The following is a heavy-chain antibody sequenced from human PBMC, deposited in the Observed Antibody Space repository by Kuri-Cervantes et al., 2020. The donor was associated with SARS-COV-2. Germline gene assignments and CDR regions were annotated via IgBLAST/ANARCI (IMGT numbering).Heavy chain of an antibody. J-gene: IGHJ5*02. CDR2: ISTSGAYT. Sequence: GGSLRLSCAASGFTFSDSAMNWVRQAPGKGLEWVSAISTSGAYTYYADSVKGRFTISRDNSKNTLYLQMGSLRAEDMAVYYCARDSREYCSSTSCSWFDPWGQGTLVTVSS. V-gene: IGHV3-23*01. D-gene: IGHD2-2*01. CDR3: ARDSREYCSSTSCSWFDP. CDR1: GFTFSDSA.